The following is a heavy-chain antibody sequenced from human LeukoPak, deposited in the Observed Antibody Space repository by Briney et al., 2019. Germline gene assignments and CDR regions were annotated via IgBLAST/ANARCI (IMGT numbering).Heavy chain of an antibody. V-gene: IGHV4-34*01. J-gene: IGHJ4*02. Sequence: PSETLSLTCAVYGGSFSGYSWSWIRQPPGKGLEWIGEINHIGSTNYNPSLTSRVTTSLDTSKNEFSLKLDSVTAADTAVYYCASRLRGLLLGEYHYFDYWGQGTLVTVSS. CDR3: ASRLRGLLLGEYHYFDY. CDR2: INHIGST. D-gene: IGHD3-22*01. CDR1: GGSFSGYS.